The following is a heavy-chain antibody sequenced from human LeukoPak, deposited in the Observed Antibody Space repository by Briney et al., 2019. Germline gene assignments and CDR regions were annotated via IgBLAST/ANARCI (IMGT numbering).Heavy chain of an antibody. D-gene: IGHD4-17*01. J-gene: IGHJ4*02. V-gene: IGHV3-23*01. Sequence: GGSLRLSCAASGFTFTNYVMNWVRQAPGKGLEWVSSITGTADKTYDADSVKGRFTISRDNSKNSLYPQMNSLRDEDTAVYYCARDLRSYGDQASDYWGQGTLVTVSS. CDR1: GFTFTNYV. CDR2: ITGTADKT. CDR3: ARDLRSYGDQASDY.